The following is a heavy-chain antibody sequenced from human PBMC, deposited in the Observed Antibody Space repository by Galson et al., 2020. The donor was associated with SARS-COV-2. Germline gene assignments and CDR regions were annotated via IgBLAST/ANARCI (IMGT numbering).Heavy chain of an antibody. V-gene: IGHV4-39*07. CDR1: GGSISSSSYY. CDR2: IYYSGST. CDR3: ARVSGKIVPAAS. D-gene: IGHD2-2*01. J-gene: IGHJ4*02. Sequence: SETLSLTCTVSGGSISSSSYYWGWIRQPPGKGLEWIGSIYYSGSTYYNPSLKSRVTISVDTSKNQFSLKLSSVTAADTAVYYCARVSGKIVPAASWGQGTLVTVSS.